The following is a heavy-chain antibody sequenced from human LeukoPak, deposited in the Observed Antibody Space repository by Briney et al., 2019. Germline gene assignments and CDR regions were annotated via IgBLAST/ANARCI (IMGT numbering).Heavy chain of an antibody. CDR2: VYYSGTT. J-gene: IGHJ4*02. V-gene: IGHV4-39*02. Sequence: SETLSLTCSVSGDSISLSFYYWGWIRQPPGKALEWIGIVYYSGTTSYNPSLKSRVTISVDMSKNHFSLRLRSVTAADTAVYYCARASFRKRYGSGSHADFAYWGQGTLVTVSS. CDR1: GDSISLSFYY. CDR3: ARASFRKRYGSGSHADFAY. D-gene: IGHD3-10*01.